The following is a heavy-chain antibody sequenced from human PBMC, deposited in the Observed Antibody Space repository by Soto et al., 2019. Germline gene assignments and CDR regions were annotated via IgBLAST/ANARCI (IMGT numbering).Heavy chain of an antibody. V-gene: IGHV1-18*01. CDR2: ISGYNGNT. CDR1: GYTFTSYD. J-gene: IGHJ4*02. CDR3: ARDTSGSFDY. Sequence: ASVKVSYKATGYTFTSYDISWVRQAPGQGLEWMGWISGYNGNTNYAQKLQGRVTMTTDTSTSTAYMELRSLRSDDTAVYYCARDTSGSFDYWGQGTLVTVSS. D-gene: IGHD1-26*01.